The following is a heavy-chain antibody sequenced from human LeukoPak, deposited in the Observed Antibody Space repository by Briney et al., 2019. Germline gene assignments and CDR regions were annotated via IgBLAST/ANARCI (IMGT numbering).Heavy chain of an antibody. V-gene: IGHV4-59*11. J-gene: IGHJ4*02. CDR2: IYYSGST. CDR1: GGSIRSHY. D-gene: IGHD3-22*01. CDR3: ARVSALITMIVVDKKLNFDY. Sequence: TSETLSLTCTVSGGSIRSHYWSWIRQPPGKGLEWIGYIYYSGSTNYNPSLKSRVTISVDTSKNQFSLKLSSVTAADTAVYYCARVSALITMIVVDKKLNFDYWGQGTLVTVSS.